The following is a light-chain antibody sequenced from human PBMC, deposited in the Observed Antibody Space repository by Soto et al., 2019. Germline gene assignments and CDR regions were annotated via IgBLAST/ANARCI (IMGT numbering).Light chain of an antibody. Sequence: EIFLTQSPGTLSLSPGDIATLSCRSSQRVSSNYLAWYQQRPGQAPRLLIYGASSRATGIPDRFSGSGSGTDFTLTINRLEPEDFAVYYCQQYGSSLYTFGQGTKVDIK. J-gene: IGKJ2*01. CDR2: GAS. V-gene: IGKV3-20*01. CDR1: QRVSSNY. CDR3: QQYGSSLYT.